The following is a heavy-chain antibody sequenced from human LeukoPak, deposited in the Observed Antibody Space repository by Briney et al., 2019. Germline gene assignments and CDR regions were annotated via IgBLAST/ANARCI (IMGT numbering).Heavy chain of an antibody. J-gene: IGHJ6*03. V-gene: IGHV1-18*01. Sequence: TSVKVSCKASGYTFTSYGISWVRQAPGQGLEWMGWISAYNGNTNYAQKLQGRVTMTTDISTSTAYMELRSLRSDDTAVYYCARSRQYLRGYSSGWAHYMDVWGNGTKVPVS. CDR1: GYTFTSYG. CDR2: ISAYNGNT. CDR3: ARSRQYLRGYSSGWAHYMDV. D-gene: IGHD6-19*01.